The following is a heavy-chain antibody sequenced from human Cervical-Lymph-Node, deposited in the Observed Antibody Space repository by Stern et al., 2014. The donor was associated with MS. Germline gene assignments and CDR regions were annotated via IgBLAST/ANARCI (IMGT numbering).Heavy chain of an antibody. D-gene: IGHD6-25*01. CDR1: GHTTTSYG. J-gene: IGHJ4*02. V-gene: IGHV1-18*01. Sequence: QLVQSGAEVKKPAASVKVSCKASGHTTTSYGISWVRQAPGQGLEWMGWISTQNGTTNYVQKIQGRVTMTTDTSTDTAYMETRSLQSDDTAVYYCATFIATAGTFNYWGQGTLVTVSS. CDR2: ISTQNGTT. CDR3: ATFIATAGTFNY.